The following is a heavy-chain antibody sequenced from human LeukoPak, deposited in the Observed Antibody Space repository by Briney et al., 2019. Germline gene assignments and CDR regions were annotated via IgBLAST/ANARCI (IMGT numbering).Heavy chain of an antibody. CDR1: GFTFSSYA. J-gene: IGHJ4*02. D-gene: IGHD3-9*01. Sequence: PGGSLRLSCAASGFTFSSYAMSWFRQAPGKGLEWVSAISGRGGSTYYANSEVGRFTISRDNSKNRRYLQMNSLGAEDTDVYYCARPTAYDILTGYLYYFDYWGQGTLVTVSS. CDR3: ARPTAYDILTGYLYYFDY. V-gene: IGHV3-23*01. CDR2: ISGRGGST.